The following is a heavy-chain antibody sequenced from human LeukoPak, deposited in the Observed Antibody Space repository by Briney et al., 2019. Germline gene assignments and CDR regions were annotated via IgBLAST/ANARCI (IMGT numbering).Heavy chain of an antibody. V-gene: IGHV3-33*01. J-gene: IGHJ4*02. D-gene: IGHD1-26*01. CDR2: IWYDGSNK. CDR3: ARDAGSYLANVDY. CDR1: GFTFSSYG. Sequence: GGSLRLSCAASGFTFSSYGMHWVRQAPGKGLESVAVIWYDGSNKYYADSVKGRFTISRDNFKNTLYLQMNSLRVEDTAVYHCARDAGSYLANVDYWGQGTLVTVSS.